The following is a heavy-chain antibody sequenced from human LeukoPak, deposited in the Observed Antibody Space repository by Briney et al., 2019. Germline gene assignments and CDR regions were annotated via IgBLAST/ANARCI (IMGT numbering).Heavy chain of an antibody. CDR1: GFTFDDYA. V-gene: IGHV3-43*02. J-gene: IGHJ6*02. CDR2: ISGDGGST. CDR3: AKDMRRPPFDYYYGMDV. Sequence: PGGSLRLSCAASGFTFDDYAMHWVRQAPGKGLEWVSLISGDGGSTYYADSVKGRFTISRDNSKNSLYLQMNSLRTEDTALYYCAKDMRRPPFDYYYGMDVWGQGTTVTVS.